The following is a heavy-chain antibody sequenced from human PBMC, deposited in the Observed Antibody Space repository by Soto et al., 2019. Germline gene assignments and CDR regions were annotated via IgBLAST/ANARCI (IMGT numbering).Heavy chain of an antibody. CDR1: GGSISGHY. V-gene: IGHV4-59*11. J-gene: IGHJ4*02. CDR2: IFYSGNT. CDR3: ARVGSSGWSPDY. Sequence: PSKTLSLTCTVSGGSISGHYWTWIRQPPGKGLEWIGYIFYSGNTNYNPSLRSRVTISVDTSKNQFSLKLNSVTTADTAMYYCARVGSSGWSPDYWGQGTLVTVSS. D-gene: IGHD6-19*01.